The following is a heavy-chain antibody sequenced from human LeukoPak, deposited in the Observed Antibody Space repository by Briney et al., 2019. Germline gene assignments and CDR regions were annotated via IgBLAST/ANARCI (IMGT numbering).Heavy chain of an antibody. CDR1: GFTFSSYS. CDR3: ARLHSSGYCSSTSCHVDY. D-gene: IGHD2-2*01. CDR2: ISSSSSYI. Sequence: GGSLRLSCAASGFTFSSYSMNWVRQAPGKGLEWVSSISSSSSYIYYADSVKGRFTISRDNAKNSLYLQMNSLRAEDTAVYYCARLHSSGYCSSTSCHVDYWGQGTLVTVSS. V-gene: IGHV3-21*01. J-gene: IGHJ4*02.